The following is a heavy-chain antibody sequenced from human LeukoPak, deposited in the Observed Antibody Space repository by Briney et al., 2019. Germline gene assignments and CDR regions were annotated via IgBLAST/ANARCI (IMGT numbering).Heavy chain of an antibody. CDR2: TYYRSKWLN. J-gene: IGHJ3*02. CDR3: ARDSALGLDVFDI. Sequence: SQTLSLTCAISGDSVSSNSATWNWIRQSPSRGLEWLGRTYYRSKWLNDYAPSVKNRIIVNADTSKNQFSLQLKSVTPEDTAVYFCARDSALGLDVFDIWGQGTMVTVSS. V-gene: IGHV6-1*01. CDR1: GDSVSSNSAT. D-gene: IGHD7-27*01.